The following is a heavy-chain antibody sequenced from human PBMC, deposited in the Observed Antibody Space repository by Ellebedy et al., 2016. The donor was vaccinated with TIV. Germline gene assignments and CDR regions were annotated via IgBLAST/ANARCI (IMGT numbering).Heavy chain of an antibody. J-gene: IGHJ6*02. CDR1: GGSISSTNW. CDR3: ARRLYYYGMDV. Sequence: SETLSLTXAVSGGSISSTNWWSWVRQAPGKGLEWIGESYHRGSTNYNPSLKSRVTIFVDKSKNQVSLKLSSVTAADTAVYFCARRLYYYGMDVWGQGTTATVSS. CDR2: SYHRGST. V-gene: IGHV4-4*02.